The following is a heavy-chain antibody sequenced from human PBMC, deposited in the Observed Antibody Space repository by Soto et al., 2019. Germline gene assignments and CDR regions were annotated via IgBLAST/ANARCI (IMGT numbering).Heavy chain of an antibody. CDR2: ISSNSAYI. D-gene: IGHD4-4*01. J-gene: IGHJ5*02. CDR1: GFTFRSFT. V-gene: IGHV3-21*04. Sequence: GGSLRLSCAASGFTFRSFTMNWVRQAPGKGLEWVSTISSNSAYIYYTDALRGRFTISRDNAKNSLHLQMTSLRHGDTAVYFCARSDDSTSYPLDLWGPGTLVTVSS. CDR3: ARSDDSTSYPLDL.